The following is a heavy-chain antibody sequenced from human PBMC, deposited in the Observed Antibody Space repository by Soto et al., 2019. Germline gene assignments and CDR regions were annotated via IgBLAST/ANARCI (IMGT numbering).Heavy chain of an antibody. CDR3: ARGRGSTGYLGREHYFDY. V-gene: IGHV3-66*01. Sequence: EVQVVESGGGLVQPGGSLRLSCAASGFSVTNNYMNWVRQAPGKGLEWVSIIDIGGNTYYANSVKDRFTISRDNSRNKLLVHMDSMRAEDTAVYYCARGRGSTGYLGREHYFDYWGQGTLVTVS. CDR1: GFSVTNNY. D-gene: IGHD2-2*01. CDR2: IDIGGNT. J-gene: IGHJ4*02.